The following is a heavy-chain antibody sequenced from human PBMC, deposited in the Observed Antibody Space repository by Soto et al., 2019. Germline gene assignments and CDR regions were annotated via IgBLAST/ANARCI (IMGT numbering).Heavy chain of an antibody. CDR3: ARGRRYCSSTSCYNYYMDV. CDR2: INHSGST. V-gene: IGHV4-34*01. CDR1: GGSFSGYY. D-gene: IGHD2-2*01. J-gene: IGHJ6*03. Sequence: SETLSLTCAVYGGSFSGYYWSWIRQPPGKELEWIGEINHSGSTNYNPSLKSRVTISVDTSKKEFSLKLSSVTAADTAVYYCARGRRYCSSTSCYNYYMDVWGKGTTVTVSS.